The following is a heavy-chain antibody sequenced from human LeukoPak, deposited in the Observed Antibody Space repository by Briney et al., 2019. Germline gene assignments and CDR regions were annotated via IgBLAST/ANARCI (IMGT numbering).Heavy chain of an antibody. CDR2: IWYDGSNK. V-gene: IGHV3-33*01. Sequence: PGRSLRLSCAASGFTFSSYGMHWVRQAPGKGLEWVAVIWYDGSNKYYADSVKGRLTISRDNSKNTLYLQMNSLRAEDTAVYYCARGYYYGSGTKLDYWGQGTLVTVSS. D-gene: IGHD3-10*01. J-gene: IGHJ4*02. CDR1: GFTFSSYG. CDR3: ARGYYYGSGTKLDY.